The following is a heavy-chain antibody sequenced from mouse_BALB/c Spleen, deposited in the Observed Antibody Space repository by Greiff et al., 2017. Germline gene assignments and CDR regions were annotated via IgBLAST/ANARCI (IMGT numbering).Heavy chain of an antibody. J-gene: IGHJ3*01. CDR1: GYTFTSYW. CDR3: TRDTVSWFAY. Sequence: VQLQQPGAELVRPGASVKLSCKASGYTFTSYWINWVKQRPGQGLEWIGNIYPSDSYTNYNQKFKDKATLTVDKSSSTAYMQLSSPTSEDSAVYYCTRDTVSWFAYWGQGTLVTVSA. V-gene: IGHV1-69*02. CDR2: IYPSDSYT.